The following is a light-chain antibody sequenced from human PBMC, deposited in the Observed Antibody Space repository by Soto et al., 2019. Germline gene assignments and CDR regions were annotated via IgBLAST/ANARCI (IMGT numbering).Light chain of an antibody. CDR2: DVN. J-gene: IGLJ2*01. CDR1: SSDVGASNY. V-gene: IGLV2-14*01. Sequence: QSVLTQPASVSGSPGQSITLSCTGTSSDVGASNYVSWYQKHPGKAPKLMIYDVNIRPSGVSNRFSGSKSGNTASLTISGLQAEDEGDDYCTSGTTSPTIKFGGGTKLTVL. CDR3: TSGTTSPTIK.